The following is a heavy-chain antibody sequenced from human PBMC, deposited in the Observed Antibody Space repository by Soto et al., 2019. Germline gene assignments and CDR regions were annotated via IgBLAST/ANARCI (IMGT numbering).Heavy chain of an antibody. Sequence: SGPTLVNPTETLTLTCTVSGFSLSNARMGVSWIRQPPGKALEWLAHIFSNDGKSYSTSLKSRLTISKDTSKSQVVLTMTNMDPVDTATYYCARIYTVTTPYYYYYGMDVWGQGTTVTVSS. CDR3: ARIYTVTTPYYYYYGMDV. CDR2: IFSNDGK. V-gene: IGHV2-26*01. CDR1: GFSLSNARMG. J-gene: IGHJ6*02. D-gene: IGHD4-4*01.